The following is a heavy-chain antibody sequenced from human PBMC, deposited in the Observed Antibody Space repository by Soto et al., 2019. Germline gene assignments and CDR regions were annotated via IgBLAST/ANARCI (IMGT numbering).Heavy chain of an antibody. D-gene: IGHD1-26*01. CDR1: GFTLSSYW. J-gene: IGHJ4*02. CDR2: IKQDGSEQ. Sequence: EVQLVESGGGLVQPGGSLRLSCVGSGFTLSSYWMSWARQAPGKGLEWLANIKQDGSEQHYVDSVKGRFSISRDNAQNSLFLHMSSLRDEDTAVYYCARGSCLNYWGQGTLVTVSS. CDR3: ARGSCLNY. V-gene: IGHV3-7*01.